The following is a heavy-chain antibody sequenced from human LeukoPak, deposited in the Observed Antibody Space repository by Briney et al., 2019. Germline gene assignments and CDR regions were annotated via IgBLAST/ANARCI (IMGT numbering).Heavy chain of an antibody. Sequence: ASVKVSCKASGGTFSSYAISWVRQAPGQGLEWMGRIIPILGIANYAQRFQGRVTITADKSTSTAYMELSSLRSEDTAVYYCARDKGDYYDSSGSLRYWGQGTLVTVSS. J-gene: IGHJ4*02. V-gene: IGHV1-69*04. CDR3: ARDKGDYYDSSGSLRY. D-gene: IGHD3-22*01. CDR1: GGTFSSYA. CDR2: IIPILGIA.